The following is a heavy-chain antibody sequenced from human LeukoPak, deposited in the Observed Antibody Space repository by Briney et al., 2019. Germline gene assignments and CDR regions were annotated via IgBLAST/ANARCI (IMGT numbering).Heavy chain of an antibody. CDR3: AIMTDYDILTGPMAVDY. CDR2: ISSSSSYI. CDR1: GFTFSSYS. V-gene: IGHV3-21*01. J-gene: IGHJ4*02. D-gene: IGHD3-9*01. Sequence: GGSLRLSCAASGFTFSSYSMNWVRQAPGKGLEWVSSISSSSSYIYYADSVKGRFTISRDNAKNSLYLQMNSLRAEDTAVYYCAIMTDYDILTGPMAVDYWGQGTLVTVSS.